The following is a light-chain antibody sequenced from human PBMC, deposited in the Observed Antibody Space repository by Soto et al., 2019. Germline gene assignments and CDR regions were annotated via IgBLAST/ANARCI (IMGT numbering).Light chain of an antibody. J-gene: IGLJ1*01. CDR3: AAWDDSLSGPAYV. CDR2: RNN. Sequence: QSVLTQPPSASGTPGQRVTISCSGSSSNIGSNYVYWYQQLPGTAPKLLIYRNNQRPSGVPDRFSGSKSGTLASLAISGLRSEDEADYYCAAWDDSLSGPAYVFGTGTKVTVL. V-gene: IGLV1-47*01. CDR1: SSNIGSNY.